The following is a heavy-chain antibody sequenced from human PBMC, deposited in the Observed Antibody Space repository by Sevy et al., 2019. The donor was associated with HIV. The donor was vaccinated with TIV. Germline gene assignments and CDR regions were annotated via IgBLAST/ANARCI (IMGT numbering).Heavy chain of an antibody. Sequence: SETLSLTCAVYGGSFSGYYWSWVRQPPGKGLEWIGEINHSGSTNYNPSLKSRVTISVDTSKNQFSLKLSSVTAADTAVYYCARGEGDLTIWGQGTLVTVSS. J-gene: IGHJ4*02. CDR2: INHSGST. D-gene: IGHD3-3*01. CDR1: GGSFSGYY. CDR3: ARGEGDLTI. V-gene: IGHV4-34*01.